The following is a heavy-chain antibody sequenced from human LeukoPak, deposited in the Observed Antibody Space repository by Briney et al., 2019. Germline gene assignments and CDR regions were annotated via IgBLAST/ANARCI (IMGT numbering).Heavy chain of an antibody. Sequence: PGGSLRLSCAASGSTFSSYGMHWVRQAPGKGLEWVAFIRYDGSNKYYADSVKGRFTISRDNSKNTLYLQMNSLRAEDTAVYYCAKQDIAVAGPDYWGQGTLVTVSS. CDR2: IRYDGSNK. CDR1: GSTFSSYG. J-gene: IGHJ4*02. D-gene: IGHD6-19*01. V-gene: IGHV3-30*02. CDR3: AKQDIAVAGPDY.